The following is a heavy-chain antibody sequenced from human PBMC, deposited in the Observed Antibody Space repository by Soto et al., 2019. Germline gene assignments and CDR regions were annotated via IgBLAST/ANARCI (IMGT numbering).Heavy chain of an antibody. CDR1: GGTFSSYA. Sequence: QVQLVQSGAEVKKPGSSVKVSCKASGGTFSSYAISWVRQAPGQGLEWMGGIIPIFGTANYAQKFQGRVTITADESTSTAYMELSSLRSEDTAVYYCVRHIVVVPAAIEGYYYYGMDVWGQGTTVTVSS. V-gene: IGHV1-69*01. J-gene: IGHJ6*02. D-gene: IGHD2-2*02. CDR3: VRHIVVVPAAIEGYYYYGMDV. CDR2: IIPIFGTA.